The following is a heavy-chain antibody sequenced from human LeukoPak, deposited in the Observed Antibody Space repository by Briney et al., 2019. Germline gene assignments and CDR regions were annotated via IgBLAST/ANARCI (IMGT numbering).Heavy chain of an antibody. CDR2: IHPNSGGT. CDR3: ARVVVRDANNYKDY. V-gene: IGHV1-2*02. D-gene: IGHD5-24*01. CDR1: GYTFTGYY. J-gene: IGHJ4*02. Sequence: ASVKVSCKASGYTFTGYYLHWVRQAPGQGLEWMGWIHPNSGGTNYAQKFQGRVTMTRDTSISTAYLDLSRLRSDDTAVYYCARVVVRDANNYKDYWGQGTLVTVSS.